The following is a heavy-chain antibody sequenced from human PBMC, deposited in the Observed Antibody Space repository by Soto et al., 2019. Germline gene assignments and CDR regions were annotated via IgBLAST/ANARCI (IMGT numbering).Heavy chain of an antibody. CDR2: IWYDGSNK. J-gene: IGHJ6*03. V-gene: IGHV3-33*01. CDR3: ARSDYDFWSGWVYYMDV. D-gene: IGHD3-3*01. Sequence: GGSLRLSCAASGFTFSSYGMHWVRQAPGKGLEWVAVIWYDGSNKYYADSVKGRFTISRDNSKNTLYLQMNSLRAEDTAVYYCARSDYDFWSGWVYYMDVWGKGTTVTVSS. CDR1: GFTFSSYG.